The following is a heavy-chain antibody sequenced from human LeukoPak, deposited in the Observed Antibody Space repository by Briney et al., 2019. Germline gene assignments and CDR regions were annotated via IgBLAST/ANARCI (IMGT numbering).Heavy chain of an antibody. CDR2: ISNDGSNK. V-gene: IGHV3-30*18. CDR3: AKGLSGGGQRGYFDY. CDR1: GFIFCTYG. J-gene: IGHJ4*02. Sequence: PGGSLRLSCAASGFIFCTYGIHWVRQAPGKGLEWVAVISNDGSNKYYADSVKGRFTISRDNSKNTLYLQMNSLRAEDTAVYYCAKGLSGGGQRGYFDYWGQGTLVTVSS. D-gene: IGHD4-23*01.